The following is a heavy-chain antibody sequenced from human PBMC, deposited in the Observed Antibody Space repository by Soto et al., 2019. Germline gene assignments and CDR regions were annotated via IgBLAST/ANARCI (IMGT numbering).Heavy chain of an antibody. V-gene: IGHV1-69*13. CDR1: GGTFSSYA. Sequence: SVKVSCKASGGTFSSYAISWVRQAPGQGLEWMGGIIPIFGTANYAQKFQGRVTITADESTSTAYMELSSLRSEDTAVYYCARDRQEYYYDSSGYSFFDYWGQGTLVTVSS. CDR2: IIPIFGTA. CDR3: ARDRQEYYYDSSGYSFFDY. J-gene: IGHJ4*02. D-gene: IGHD3-22*01.